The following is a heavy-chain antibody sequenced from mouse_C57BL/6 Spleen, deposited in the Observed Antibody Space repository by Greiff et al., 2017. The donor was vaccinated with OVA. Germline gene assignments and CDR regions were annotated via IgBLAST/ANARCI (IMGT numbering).Heavy chain of an antibody. Sequence: QVQLKESGAELVRPGASVKLSCKASGYTFTDYYINWVKQRPGQGLEWIARIYPGSGNTYYNEKFKGKATLTAEKSSSTAYMQLSSLTSEDSAVYFCARSDGSSYDYWGQGTTLTVSS. V-gene: IGHV1-76*01. D-gene: IGHD1-1*01. CDR1: GYTFTDYY. J-gene: IGHJ2*01. CDR3: ARSDGSSYDY. CDR2: IYPGSGNT.